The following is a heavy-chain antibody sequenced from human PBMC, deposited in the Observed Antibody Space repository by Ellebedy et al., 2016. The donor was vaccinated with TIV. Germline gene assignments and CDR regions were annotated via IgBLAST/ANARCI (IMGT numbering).Heavy chain of an antibody. V-gene: IGHV3-33*07. J-gene: IGHJ4*02. CDR3: ARGGYNDARWYFFDS. Sequence: PGGSLRLSCEASGFTFRSYGMYWVRQTPGKGLEWVATLWYDGSNKDYVDSVKGRFTISRDTSKNTLYLEMNNLRVEDTAVYQCARGGYNDARWYFFDSWGQGTLVTVSS. D-gene: IGHD1-14*01. CDR2: LWYDGSNK. CDR1: GFTFRSYG.